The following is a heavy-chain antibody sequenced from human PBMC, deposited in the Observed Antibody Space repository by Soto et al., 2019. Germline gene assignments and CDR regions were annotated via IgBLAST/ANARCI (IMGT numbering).Heavy chain of an antibody. CDR3: ARDESRSYSLDY. Sequence: EVQLVESGGGLVQPGGSLRLSCAASGFTFSSYEMNWVRQAPGKGLEWVSYISSSGTTVHYADSVNGRFTISRDNAKNSFYLQMNSLRAEDTAIYYCARDESRSYSLDYWGQGTLVTVSS. CDR1: GFTFSSYE. J-gene: IGHJ4*02. V-gene: IGHV3-48*03. CDR2: ISSSGTTV. D-gene: IGHD1-26*01.